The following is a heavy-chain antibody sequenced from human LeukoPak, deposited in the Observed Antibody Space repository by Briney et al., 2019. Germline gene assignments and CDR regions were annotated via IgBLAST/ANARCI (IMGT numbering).Heavy chain of an antibody. CDR1: GFTFDDYA. CDR2: ISWNSGSI. Sequence: PGWSLRLSCAASGFTFDDYAMHWVRQAPGKGLEWVSGISWNSGSIGYADSVKGRFTISRDNAKNSLYLQMNSLRAEDTALYYCAKSRYDILTPYYFDYWGQGTLVTVSS. D-gene: IGHD3-9*01. V-gene: IGHV3-9*01. J-gene: IGHJ4*02. CDR3: AKSRYDILTPYYFDY.